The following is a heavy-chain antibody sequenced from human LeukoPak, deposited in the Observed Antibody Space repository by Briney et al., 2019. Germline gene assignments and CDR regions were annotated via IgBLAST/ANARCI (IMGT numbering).Heavy chain of an antibody. D-gene: IGHD6-19*01. CDR2: VKSKTDGGTR. Sequence: GGSLRLSCAASGFTFTNAWMSWVRQAPGKGLEWVGRVKSKTDGGTRDYIAPVKGRFTISRDDSKNTLYLQMNSLRAEDTAVYYCARERQWPGVSSGVGWGQGTLVTVSS. CDR1: GFTFTNAW. J-gene: IGHJ4*02. V-gene: IGHV3-15*05. CDR3: ARERQWPGVSSGVG.